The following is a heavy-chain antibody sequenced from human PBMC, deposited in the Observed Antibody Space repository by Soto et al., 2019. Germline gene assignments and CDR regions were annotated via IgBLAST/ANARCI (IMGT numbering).Heavy chain of an antibody. CDR1: GGSITSGEYY. Sequence: PSETLSLTCTVSGGSITSGEYYWSWIRQPPGKGLEWIGYIYNTGSTYYNPSLKSRVTISVDTSKNQFSLKLTSVTAADTAVYFCARDSTLLHGMDGWGHGTTVIVSS. J-gene: IGHJ6*02. CDR3: ARDSTLLHGMDG. CDR2: IYNTGST. D-gene: IGHD2-2*01. V-gene: IGHV4-30-4*01.